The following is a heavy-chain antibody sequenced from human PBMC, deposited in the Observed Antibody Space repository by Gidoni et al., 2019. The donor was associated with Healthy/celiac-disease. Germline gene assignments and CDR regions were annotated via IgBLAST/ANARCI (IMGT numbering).Heavy chain of an antibody. J-gene: IGHJ6*02. V-gene: IGHV3-21*01. CDR3: ARDLTVVAALGYYYYGMDV. Sequence: EVQLVESGGGLVKPGGSLRLSCAASGFTFSSYSMNWVRQAHGKGLEWVSSISSSSSYIYYADSVKGRFTISRDNAKNSLYLQMNSLRAEDTAVYYCARDLTVVAALGYYYYGMDVWGQGTTVTVSS. D-gene: IGHD2-15*01. CDR1: GFTFSSYS. CDR2: ISSSSSYI.